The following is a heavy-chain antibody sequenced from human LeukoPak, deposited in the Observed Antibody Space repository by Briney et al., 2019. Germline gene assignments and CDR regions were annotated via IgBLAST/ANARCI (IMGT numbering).Heavy chain of an antibody. CDR3: ARDGQQLVFDY. CDR2: IYYSGST. Sequence: SETLSLTCAVYGGSFSGYYWSWIRQPPGKGLEWIGYIYYSGSTNYNPSLKSRVTISVDTSKNQFSLKLSSVTAADTAVYYCARDGQQLVFDYWGQGTLVTVSS. V-gene: IGHV4-59*01. D-gene: IGHD6-13*01. J-gene: IGHJ4*02. CDR1: GGSFSGYY.